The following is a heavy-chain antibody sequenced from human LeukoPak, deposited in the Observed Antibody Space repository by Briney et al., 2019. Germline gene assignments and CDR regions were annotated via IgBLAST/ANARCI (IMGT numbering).Heavy chain of an antibody. D-gene: IGHD4-17*01. CDR3: ASYGDYNDAFNI. Sequence: PGGSLRLSCAASGFTFSSYGMHWVRQAPGKGLEWVAVIWYDENNKYYADSVKGRFTISRDNSKNTLYLQMNSLRAEDTAVYYCASYGDYNDAFNIWGQGTMVTVSS. CDR1: GFTFSSYG. CDR2: IWYDENNK. J-gene: IGHJ3*02. V-gene: IGHV3-33*01.